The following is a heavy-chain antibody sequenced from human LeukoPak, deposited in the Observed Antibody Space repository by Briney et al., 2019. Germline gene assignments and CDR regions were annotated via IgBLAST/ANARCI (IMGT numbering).Heavy chain of an antibody. D-gene: IGHD2-15*01. Sequence: PGGSLRLSCAASGFTFSSYWMHWVRQAPGKGLVWVSRINSDGSSTSYADSVKGRFTISRDNAKNTLYLQMNSLRAEDTAVYYCARDPQIDGRNYCSGVTCPYWGQGTLVTVSS. CDR1: GFTFSSYW. CDR3: ARDPQIDGRNYCSGVTCPY. V-gene: IGHV3-74*01. J-gene: IGHJ4*02. CDR2: INSDGSST.